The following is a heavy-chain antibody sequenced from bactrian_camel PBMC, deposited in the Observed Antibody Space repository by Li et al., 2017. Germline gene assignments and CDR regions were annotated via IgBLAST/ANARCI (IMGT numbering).Heavy chain of an antibody. J-gene: IGHJ4*01. CDR1: GYTYSGYC. Sequence: HVQLVESGGGSVQAGGSLTLSCAVSGYTYSGYCMGWFRHGRGKQGEGVATIDSDGRSSYADSVKGRFTISKDNAKKTMYLEMNNLLPEDSAAYYCAADYRRGWSCSVGGRQVLRSASDFLYLGQGTQVTVS. V-gene: IGHV3S53*01. CDR3: AADYRRGWSCSVGGRQVLRSASDFLY. D-gene: IGHD5*01. CDR2: IDSDGRS.